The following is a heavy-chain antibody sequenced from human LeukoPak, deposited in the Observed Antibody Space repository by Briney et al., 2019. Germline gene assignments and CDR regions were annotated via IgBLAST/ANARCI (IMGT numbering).Heavy chain of an antibody. CDR1: GGSISSHD. D-gene: IGHD6-19*01. CDR3: ARDKVAVDGPRFDP. J-gene: IGHJ5*02. CDR2: ISYSGST. V-gene: IGHV4-59*11. Sequence: PSETLSLTCLVSGGSISSHDWTWIRQPPGKGLEWVGYISYSGSTNYNPSLKSRVTMSVDTSKNHFSLKLTSVTAADTAVYYCARDKVAVDGPRFDPWGQGTLVTVSS.